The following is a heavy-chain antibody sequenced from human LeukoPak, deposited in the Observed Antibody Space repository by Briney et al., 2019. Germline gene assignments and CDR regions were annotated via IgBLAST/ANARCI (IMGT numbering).Heavy chain of an antibody. J-gene: IGHJ5*02. CDR3: ATRWFGELFSWFDP. D-gene: IGHD3-10*01. CDR1: GFTLSSYS. CDR2: ISSSSYI. V-gene: IGHV3-21*01. Sequence: GGSLRLSCAASGFTLSSYSMNWVRQAPGKGLEWVSSISSSSYIYYADSVKGRFTISRDNAKNSLYLQMNSLRAEDTAVYYCATRWFGELFSWFDPWGQGTLVTVSS.